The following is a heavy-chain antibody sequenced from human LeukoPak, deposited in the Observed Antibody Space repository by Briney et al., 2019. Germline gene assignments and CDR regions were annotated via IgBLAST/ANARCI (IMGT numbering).Heavy chain of an antibody. CDR2: IYHIGST. CDR3: AREDTSMVS. CDR1: GGSISSSSYY. J-gene: IGHJ4*02. D-gene: IGHD5-18*01. V-gene: IGHV4-39*07. Sequence: PSETLSLTCTVSGGSISSSSYYWGWIRQPPGKGLEWIGRIYHIGSTDYNPSLKSRVTISVDTSKNQFSLNLTSVTAADTAVYYCAREDTSMVSWGQGTLVPVSS.